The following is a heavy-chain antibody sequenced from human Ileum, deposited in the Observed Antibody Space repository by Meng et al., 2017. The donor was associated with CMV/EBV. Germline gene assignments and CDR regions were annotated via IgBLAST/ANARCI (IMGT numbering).Heavy chain of an antibody. J-gene: IGHJ4*02. Sequence: GESLKISCGASGFTFSNYWMNWVRQAPGKGLMWVSRINSDESTTSYADSVKGRFTISRDNSKNMLYLQMNSLRAEDTAVYYCAKDADYSSIWYYFVSWGQGALVTVSS. V-gene: IGHV3-74*01. CDR1: GFTFSNYW. D-gene: IGHD4-11*01. CDR3: AKDADYSSIWYYFVS. CDR2: INSDESTT.